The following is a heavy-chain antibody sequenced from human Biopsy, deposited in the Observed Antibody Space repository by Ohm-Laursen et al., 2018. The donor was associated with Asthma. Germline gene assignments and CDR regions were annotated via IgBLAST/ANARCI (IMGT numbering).Heavy chain of an antibody. CDR1: GYTFNSVG. CDR2: ISVYNGNT. J-gene: IGHJ6*02. Sequence: ASVKVSCKASGYTFNSVGITWVRQAPGQGLEWMGWISVYNGNTKVAQKPQDRVTMITDTSTSTAYMELRSLRSDDTAVYFCARAVDYSHYYGIDVWGQGTTVTVS. CDR3: ARAVDYSHYYGIDV. D-gene: IGHD3-10*01. V-gene: IGHV1-18*01.